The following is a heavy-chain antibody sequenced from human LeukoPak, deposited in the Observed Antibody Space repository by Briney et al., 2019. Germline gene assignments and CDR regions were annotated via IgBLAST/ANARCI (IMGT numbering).Heavy chain of an antibody. CDR2: INPNSGGT. Sequence: GASVKVSCKASGYTFTGYYMHWVRQAPGQGLEWMGWINPNSGGTNYAQKLQGRVTMTRDTSISTAYMELSRLRSDDTAVYYCARELKVVVVPAAIPGYWGQGTLVTVSS. J-gene: IGHJ4*02. CDR3: ARELKVVVVPAAIPGY. CDR1: GYTFTGYY. D-gene: IGHD2-2*01. V-gene: IGHV1-2*02.